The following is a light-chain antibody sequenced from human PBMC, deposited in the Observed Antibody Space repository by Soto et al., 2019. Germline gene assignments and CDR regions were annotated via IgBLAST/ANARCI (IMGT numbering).Light chain of an antibody. J-gene: IGKJ1*01. CDR1: QSFTSNY. CDR2: GAS. Sequence: EIVLTQSPGPLSLSAGERATLSCGASQSFTSNYLAWYQQKPGQAPRLLIYGASTRATGIPDRFSGSGSGTDFTLTISRLEPEDFAVYYCHQYGSSPRTFGQGTKV. CDR3: HQYGSSPRT. V-gene: IGKV3-20*01.